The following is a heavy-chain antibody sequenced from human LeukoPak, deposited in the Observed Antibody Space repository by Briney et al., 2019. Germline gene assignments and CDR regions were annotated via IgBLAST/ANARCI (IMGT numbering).Heavy chain of an antibody. V-gene: IGHV3-21*01. CDR2: ISSSSSYI. Sequence: GGSLRLSCAASGFTFNSYSMNWVRQAPGKGLEWVSSISSSSSYIYYADSVKGRFTISRDNAKNSLYLQMNSLRAEDTAVYYCAREISGPLAAAGGYYYYYMDVWGKGTTVTISS. J-gene: IGHJ6*03. CDR3: AREISGPLAAAGGYYYYYMDV. D-gene: IGHD6-13*01. CDR1: GFTFNSYS.